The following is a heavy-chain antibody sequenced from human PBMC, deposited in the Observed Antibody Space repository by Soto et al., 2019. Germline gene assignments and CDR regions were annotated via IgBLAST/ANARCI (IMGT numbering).Heavy chain of an antibody. CDR1: GGTFSSYA. CDR2: IIPIFGTA. V-gene: IGHV1-69*01. D-gene: IGHD3-3*01. Sequence: QVQLVQSGAEVKKPGSSVKVSCKASGGTFSSYAISWVRQAPGQGLEWMGGIIPIFGTANYAQKFQGRVTITADESTSTAYMELSSLRSEDTAVYYCVRNGHQERLLPNDYWGQGTLVTVSS. J-gene: IGHJ4*02. CDR3: VRNGHQERLLPNDY.